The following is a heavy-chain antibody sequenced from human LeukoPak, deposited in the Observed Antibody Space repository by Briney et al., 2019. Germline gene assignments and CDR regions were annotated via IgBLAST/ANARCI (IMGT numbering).Heavy chain of an antibody. Sequence: GGSLRLSCSASGFTFSSYAMRWVRQAPGKGLEGVSAISGSGGSTNYADSVKGRFTISRDNSTNTLYLQMNSLRAEDTAVYYCAKDSRLLRYFDWANFDYWGQGTLVTVSS. CDR3: AKDSRLLRYFDWANFDY. D-gene: IGHD3-9*01. J-gene: IGHJ4*02. CDR1: GFTFSSYA. CDR2: ISGSGGST. V-gene: IGHV3-23*01.